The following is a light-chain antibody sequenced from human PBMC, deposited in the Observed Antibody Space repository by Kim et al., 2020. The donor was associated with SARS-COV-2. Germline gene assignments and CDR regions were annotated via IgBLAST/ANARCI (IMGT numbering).Light chain of an antibody. CDR2: DNN. J-gene: IGLJ3*02. CDR3: ATWDTSLGAWV. V-gene: IGLV1-51*01. Sequence: GQKVTISCSGSSSNIGSQYVSWYQQLPGTAPKVLIYDNNERPSGIPDRFSGSKSGTSATLGITGLQTGDEADYFCATWDTSLGAWVFGGGTQLTVL. CDR1: SSNIGSQY.